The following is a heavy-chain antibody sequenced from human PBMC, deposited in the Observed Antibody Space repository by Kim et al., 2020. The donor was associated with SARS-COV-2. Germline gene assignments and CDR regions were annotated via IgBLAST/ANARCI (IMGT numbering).Heavy chain of an antibody. Sequence: SETLSLTCTFSGGSISSSSYYWGWIRQPPGKGLEWIGSIYYSGSTYYNPSLKSRVTISVDTSKNQFSLKLSSVTAADTAVYYCARHATRSGSSWTYPGGWFDPWGQGTLVTVSS. D-gene: IGHD6-13*01. J-gene: IGHJ5*02. CDR2: IYYSGST. CDR1: GGSISSSSYY. V-gene: IGHV4-39*01. CDR3: ARHATRSGSSWTYPGGWFDP.